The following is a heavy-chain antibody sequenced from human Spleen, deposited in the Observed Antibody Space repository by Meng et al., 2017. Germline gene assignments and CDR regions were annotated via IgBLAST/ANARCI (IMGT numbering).Heavy chain of an antibody. CDR3: ATSEIGPDVSLDD. Sequence: QVQLVQSGAEVKNPGASVKVSCKASGYTFTSHWMHWVRQAPGQGLELMGIINPSDGYTMYEQKFQGRITITRDTSTGTVYMELSSLISEDTAVYFCATSEIGPDVSLDDGGKGTLVTVSS. CDR1: GYTFTSHW. V-gene: IGHV1-46*01. J-gene: IGHJ4*02. D-gene: IGHD3-22*01. CDR2: INPSDGYT.